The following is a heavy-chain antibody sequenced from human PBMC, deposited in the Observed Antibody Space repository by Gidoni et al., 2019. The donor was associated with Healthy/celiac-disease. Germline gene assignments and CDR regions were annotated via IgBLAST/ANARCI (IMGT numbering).Heavy chain of an antibody. V-gene: IGHV1-46*01. CDR3: ARDRIVGATIPDY. CDR2: INPSAGST. CDR1: GYTFTSYY. D-gene: IGHD1-26*01. Sequence: QVQLVQSGAEVKKPGASVKVSCKASGYTFTSYYMHWVRQAPGQGLEWMGIINPSAGSTSYEQKFQGRVTMTRDTSTSTVYMELSSLRSEDTAVYYCARDRIVGATIPDYWGQGTLVTVSS. J-gene: IGHJ4*02.